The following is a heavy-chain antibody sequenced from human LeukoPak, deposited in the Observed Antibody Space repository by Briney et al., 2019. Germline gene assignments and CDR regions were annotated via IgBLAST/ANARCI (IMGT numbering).Heavy chain of an antibody. D-gene: IGHD3-22*01. V-gene: IGHV1-69*05. CDR3: AALKKYYYDSSGYAFDY. CDR1: GGTFSSYA. CDR2: IIPIFGTA. J-gene: IGHJ4*02. Sequence: SVKVSCKASGGTFSSYAISWVRQAPGQGLEWMGGIIPIFGTANYAQKFQGRVTITTDESTSTAYTELSSLRSEDTAVYYCAALKKYYYDSSGYAFDYWGQGTLVTVSS.